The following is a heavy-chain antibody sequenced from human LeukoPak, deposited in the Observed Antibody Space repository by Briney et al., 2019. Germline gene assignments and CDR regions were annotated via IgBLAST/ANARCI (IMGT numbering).Heavy chain of an antibody. CDR1: GDSINGYF. Sequence: PSETLSLTCTVSGDSINGYFWSWIRQPPGLGLEWVGYIYYRGGTSYNPSLGGRITVSLDTSRNQLFLRLTSVTPADTAMYYCARHGNTGPVSGLPLDHWGHGTLVSVSS. D-gene: IGHD6-19*01. CDR2: IYYRGGT. V-gene: IGHV4-59*08. J-gene: IGHJ4*01. CDR3: ARHGNTGPVSGLPLDH.